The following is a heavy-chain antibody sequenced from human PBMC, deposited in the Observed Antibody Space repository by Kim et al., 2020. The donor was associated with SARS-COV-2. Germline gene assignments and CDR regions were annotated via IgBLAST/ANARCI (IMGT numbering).Heavy chain of an antibody. Sequence: IYYADSVKGRFTISRDNAKNSLYLQMNSLRAEDTAVYYCAPRRAGDAFDIWGQGTMVTVSS. V-gene: IGHV3-21*01. J-gene: IGHJ3*02. CDR3: APRRAGDAFDI. CDR2: I.